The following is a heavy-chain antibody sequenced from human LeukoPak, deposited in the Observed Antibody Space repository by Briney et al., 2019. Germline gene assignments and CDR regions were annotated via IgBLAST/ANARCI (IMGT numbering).Heavy chain of an antibody. CDR2: MNPNSGNT. CDR3: APLGNPLPY. CDR1: GYTFTSYD. J-gene: IGHJ4*02. V-gene: IGHV1-8*02. Sequence: ASVKVSCKASGYTFTSYDINWVRQATGQGLEWMGWMNPNSGNTGYAQKFQGRVTMTEDTSTDTAYMELSSLRSEDTAVYYCAPLGNPLPYWGQGTLVTVSS. D-gene: IGHD7-27*01.